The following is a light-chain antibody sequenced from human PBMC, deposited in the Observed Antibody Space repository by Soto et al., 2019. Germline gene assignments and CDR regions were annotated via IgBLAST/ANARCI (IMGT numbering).Light chain of an antibody. Sequence: EIVMTQSPATLSVSPGERATLSCRASQSVSSNLAWYQQKPGQAPRLLIYGASIRATDIPARFSGSGSGTEFTLTISSLQSEDFAVYYCQQYNSWPPLTFGGGTKVEI. CDR1: QSVSSN. J-gene: IGKJ4*01. CDR3: QQYNSWPPLT. V-gene: IGKV3-15*01. CDR2: GAS.